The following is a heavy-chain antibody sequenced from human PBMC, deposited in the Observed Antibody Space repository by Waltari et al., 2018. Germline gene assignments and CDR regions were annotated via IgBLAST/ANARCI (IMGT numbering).Heavy chain of an antibody. CDR3: ARRRWIQLWYFDY. CDR1: GGSFSGYY. D-gene: IGHD5-18*01. Sequence: QVQLQQWGAGLLKPSETLSLTCAVYGGSFSGYYWSWIRQPPGKGLEWIGEINHSGSTNYNPSLKSRVTISVDTSKNQFSLKLSSVTAADTAVYYCARRRWIQLWYFDYWGQGTLVTVSS. CDR2: INHSGST. J-gene: IGHJ4*02. V-gene: IGHV4-34*01.